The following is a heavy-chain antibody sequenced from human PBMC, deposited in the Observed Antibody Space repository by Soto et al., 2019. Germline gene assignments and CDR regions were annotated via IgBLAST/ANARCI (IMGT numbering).Heavy chain of an antibody. J-gene: IGHJ4*02. Sequence: QVQLAQSGTEVRRPGASVKVSCTASGYTFRNYGLSWVRQAPGQGLEWMGWISPYNGDTKYTQKFQGRVTMTIDTSTSTTYMELRSLRFDDTAVYYCAGGEWLLGLDYWGQGTLVTVSS. CDR2: ISPYNGDT. D-gene: IGHD3-16*01. V-gene: IGHV1-18*01. CDR3: AGGEWLLGLDY. CDR1: GYTFRNYG.